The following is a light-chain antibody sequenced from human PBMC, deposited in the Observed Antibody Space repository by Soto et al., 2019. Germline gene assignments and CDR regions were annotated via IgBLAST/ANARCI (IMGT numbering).Light chain of an antibody. Sequence: QSVLTQPASVSGSPGQAITVSCSGTSSDIGAHNFVSWYQQHPGKAPKLIIYEVINRPSGVSGLFSGSKSGNTASLTISGLQSEDEADYYCNSYTTSNTWVFGSGTKGIVL. CDR2: EVI. CDR1: SSDIGAHNF. V-gene: IGLV2-14*03. CDR3: NSYTTSNTWV. J-gene: IGLJ1*01.